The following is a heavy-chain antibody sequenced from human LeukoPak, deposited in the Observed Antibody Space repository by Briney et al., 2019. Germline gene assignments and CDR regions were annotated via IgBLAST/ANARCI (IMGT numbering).Heavy chain of an antibody. V-gene: IGHV3-11*05. Sequence: PGRSLRLSCAASGFTFSDYYMSWIRQAPGKGLEWLSYISSSSTYTKYADSVKGRFTISRDNAKNSLYLQMNSLRAEDTAVYYCVRGEEIVVVTAIGYWGQGTLVTVSS. CDR3: VRGEEIVVVTAIGY. CDR1: GFTFSDYY. CDR2: ISSSSTYT. J-gene: IGHJ4*02. D-gene: IGHD2-21*02.